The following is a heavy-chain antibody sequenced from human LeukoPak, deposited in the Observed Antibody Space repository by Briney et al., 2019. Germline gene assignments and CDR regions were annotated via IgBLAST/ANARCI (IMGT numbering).Heavy chain of an antibody. CDR3: ANRGDYDSSGYLRTY. CDR2: ISGSGGST. J-gene: IGHJ4*02. D-gene: IGHD3-22*01. Sequence: PGGSLRLSCAASGFTFSSYAMSWVRQAPGKGLEWVSAISGSGGSTYYADSVKGRFTISRDNSKNTLYLQMSSLRAEDTAVYYCANRGDYDSSGYLRTYWGQGTLVTVSS. CDR1: GFTFSSYA. V-gene: IGHV3-23*01.